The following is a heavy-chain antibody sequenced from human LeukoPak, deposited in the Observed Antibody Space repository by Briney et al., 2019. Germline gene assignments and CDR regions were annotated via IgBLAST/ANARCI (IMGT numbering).Heavy chain of an antibody. Sequence: ASVTVSCKASGYTFTSFGLSWVRQAPGQGLEWMGWISAYNGNTNYAQKLQGRVTMTTDTSTSTAYMELRSLRSDDTAVYYCARATYYDFWSAHRSLDFWGQGTLVTVSS. CDR1: GYTFTSFG. CDR3: ARATYYDFWSAHRSLDF. CDR2: ISAYNGNT. D-gene: IGHD3-3*01. J-gene: IGHJ4*02. V-gene: IGHV1-18*01.